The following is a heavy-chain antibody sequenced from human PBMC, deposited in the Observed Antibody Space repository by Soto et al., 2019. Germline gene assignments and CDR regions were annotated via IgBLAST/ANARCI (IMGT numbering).Heavy chain of an antibody. CDR3: ASSRLVRVWYFDL. Sequence: GASVKVSCKASGGTFSSYAISWVRQAPGQGLEWMGGIIPIFGTANYAQKFQGRVTITADESTSTAYMELSSLRSEDTAVYYCASSRLVRVWYFDLWGRGTLVTDSS. J-gene: IGHJ2*01. CDR1: GGTFSSYA. V-gene: IGHV1-69*13. D-gene: IGHD6-19*01. CDR2: IIPIFGTA.